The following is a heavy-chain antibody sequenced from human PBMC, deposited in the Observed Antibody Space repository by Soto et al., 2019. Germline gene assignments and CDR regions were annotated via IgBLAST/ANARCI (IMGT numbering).Heavy chain of an antibody. CDR3: VREIGDSSSSSWFDP. Sequence: QVQLVQSGAEVKKPGASVKVSCKASGYTFTSYDINWVRQATGQGLEWMGWMNPNSGNTGYVQKFQGRVSMTRNTSISTAYMELSSLRSEDTAVYYCVREIGDSSSSSWFDPWGQGTLVTVSS. V-gene: IGHV1-8*01. D-gene: IGHD6-6*01. CDR2: MNPNSGNT. J-gene: IGHJ5*02. CDR1: GYTFTSYD.